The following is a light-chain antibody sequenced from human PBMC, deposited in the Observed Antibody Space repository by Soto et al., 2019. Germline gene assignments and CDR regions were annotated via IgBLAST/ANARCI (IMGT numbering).Light chain of an antibody. Sequence: SYELTQPPSVSVAPGKTARITCGGTNIGSYSVHWYQQKPGQAPVLVIYYDSDRPSGIPERFSGSNSGNTATLTISRVEAGDEADYYCQGWDSSSDHPVVFGGGTKLTVL. J-gene: IGLJ2*01. CDR3: QGWDSSSDHPVV. CDR1: NIGSYS. V-gene: IGLV3-21*04. CDR2: YDS.